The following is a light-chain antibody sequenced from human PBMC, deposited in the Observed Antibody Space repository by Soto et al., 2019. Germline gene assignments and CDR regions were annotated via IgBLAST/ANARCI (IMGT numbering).Light chain of an antibody. CDR3: AAWDDSPHVV. CDR2: RNN. CDR1: SSNIGSNY. Sequence: QSVLTQPPSASGTPGQRVTISCSGSSSNIGSNYVYWYQQLPGTAPKLLIYRNNQRPSGVPDRFSGSKSGTSASLAISGLRSDDEADYYCAAWDDSPHVVFGGVTKVTVL. V-gene: IGLV1-47*01. J-gene: IGLJ2*01.